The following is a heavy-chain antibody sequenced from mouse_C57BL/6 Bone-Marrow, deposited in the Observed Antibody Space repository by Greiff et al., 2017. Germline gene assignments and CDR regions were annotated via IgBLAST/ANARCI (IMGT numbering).Heavy chain of an antibody. CDR2: ISSGGSYT. V-gene: IGHV5-6*01. D-gene: IGHD2-4*01. CDR3: ARLGITTGFDY. Sequence: EVHLVESGGDLVKPGGSLKLSRAASGFTFSSYGMSWVRQTPDKRLEWVATISSGGSYTYYPDSVKGRFTISRDNAKNTLYLQMSRLKSEDTAMYYCARLGITTGFDYWGQGTTLTVSS. J-gene: IGHJ2*01. CDR1: GFTFSSYG.